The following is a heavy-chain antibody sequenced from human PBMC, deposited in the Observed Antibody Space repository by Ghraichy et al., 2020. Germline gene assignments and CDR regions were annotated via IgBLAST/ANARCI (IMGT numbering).Heavy chain of an antibody. V-gene: IGHV4-30-4*01. J-gene: IGHJ4*02. D-gene: IGHD1-26*01. CDR2: IYYSGST. CDR1: GGSISSGDYY. CDR3: ARGWELLHFDY. Sequence: SETLSLTCTVSGGSISSGDYYWSWIRQPPGKGLEWIGYIYYSGSTYYNPSLKSRVTISVDTSKNQFSLKLSSVTAADTAVYYCARGWELLHFDYWGQGTLVTVSS.